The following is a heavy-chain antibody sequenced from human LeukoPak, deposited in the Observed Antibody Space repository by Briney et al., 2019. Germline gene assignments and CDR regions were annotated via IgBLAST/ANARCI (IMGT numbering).Heavy chain of an antibody. CDR1: GYTFTSYG. J-gene: IGHJ6*03. CDR3: ARGCSSSWYVHYYYYMDV. D-gene: IGHD6-13*01. CDR2: ISAYNGNT. Sequence: ASVKVSCKASGYTFTSYGISWVRQAPGQGLEWMGWISAYNGNTNYAQKLQGRVTMTTDTSTSTAYMELRSLRSDDTAVYYCARGCSSSWYVHYYYYMDVWGKGTTVTISS. V-gene: IGHV1-18*01.